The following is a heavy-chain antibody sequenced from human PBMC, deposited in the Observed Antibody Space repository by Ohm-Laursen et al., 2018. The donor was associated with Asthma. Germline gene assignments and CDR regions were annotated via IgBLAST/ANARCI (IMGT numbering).Heavy chain of an antibody. CDR2: ISYDGSNK. Sequence: SLRLSCAASGFTFSSYAMHWVRQAPGKGLEWVAVISYDGSNKYYADSVKGRFTISRDNAKNSLYLQMNSLRAEDTAVYYCARDHSNRLVPDYWGQGTLVTVSS. D-gene: IGHD6-19*01. J-gene: IGHJ4*02. CDR3: ARDHSNRLVPDY. V-gene: IGHV3-30-3*01. CDR1: GFTFSSYA.